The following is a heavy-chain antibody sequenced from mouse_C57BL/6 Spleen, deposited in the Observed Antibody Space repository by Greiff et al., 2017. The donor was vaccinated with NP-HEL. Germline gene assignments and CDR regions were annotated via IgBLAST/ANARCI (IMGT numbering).Heavy chain of an antibody. V-gene: IGHV1-19*01. D-gene: IGHD2-4*01. CDR1: GYTFTDYY. CDR2: INPYNGGT. CDR3: EGYDYVDWFAY. J-gene: IGHJ3*01. Sequence: EVKLVESGPVLVKPGASVKMSCKASGYTFTDYYMNWVKQSHGKSLEWIGVINPYNGGTSYNQKFKGKATLTVDKSSSTAYMELNSLTSEDSAVYYCEGYDYVDWFAYWGQGTLVTVSA.